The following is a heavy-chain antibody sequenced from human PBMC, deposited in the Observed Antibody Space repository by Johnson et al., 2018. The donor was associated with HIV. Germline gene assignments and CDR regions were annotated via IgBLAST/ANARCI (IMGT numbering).Heavy chain of an antibody. CDR2: ISGSGGST. CDR1: GFTFISYA. V-gene: IGHV3-23*04. Sequence: VQLVESGGGLVQPGGSLRLSCAASGFTFISYAMSWVRQAPGKGLEWVSAISGSGGSTYYADSVKGRFTISRDNSKNTLYLQMNSLRAEDTAVYYCAKDEGYDSSGYDAFDIWGQGTMVTVSS. D-gene: IGHD3-22*01. CDR3: AKDEGYDSSGYDAFDI. J-gene: IGHJ3*02.